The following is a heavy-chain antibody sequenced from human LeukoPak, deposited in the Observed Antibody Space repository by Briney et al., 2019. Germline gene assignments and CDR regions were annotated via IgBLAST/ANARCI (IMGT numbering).Heavy chain of an antibody. CDR1: GFPFSRYW. V-gene: IGHV3-74*01. CDR2: IKSDGSST. J-gene: IGHJ1*01. Sequence: VGSLRLSCAASGFPFSRYWMHWVRHAPGKGLVWVSRIKSDGSSTTYAGSVKGGFTISRDNARNMLYLQMSSLRAEDTAMYYCARDDLYYDTGDYYYASYFQHWGQGTLVTVSS. CDR3: ARDDLYYDTGDYYYASYFQH. D-gene: IGHD3-22*01.